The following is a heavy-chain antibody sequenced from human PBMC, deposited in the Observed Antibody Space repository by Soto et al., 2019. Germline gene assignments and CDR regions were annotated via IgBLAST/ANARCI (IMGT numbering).Heavy chain of an antibody. V-gene: IGHV4-39*01. CDR1: GGSISSSSYY. J-gene: IGHJ4*02. CDR2: IYYSGST. CDR3: ARVVESYYYDSSGPVDY. Sequence: KTSETLSLTCTVSGGSISSSSYYWGWIRQPPGKGLEWIGSIYYSGSTYYNPSLKSRVTISVDTSKNQFSLKLSSVTAADTAVYYCARVVESYYYDSSGPVDYWGQGTLVTVSS. D-gene: IGHD3-22*01.